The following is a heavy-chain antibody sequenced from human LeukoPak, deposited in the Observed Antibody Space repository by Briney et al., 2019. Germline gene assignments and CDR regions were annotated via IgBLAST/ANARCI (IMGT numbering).Heavy chain of an antibody. CDR3: ARGSGWYSDYYMDV. CDR2: IYNSGST. J-gene: IGHJ6*03. Sequence: PSETLSLTCTVSGDSFSYFYWSWIRQPPGKGLEWIGYIYNSGSTNYNPSLKSRVTISLDTSKNQFSLKLSSVTAADTAVYYCARGSGWYSDYYMDVWGKGTTVTISS. CDR1: GDSFSYFY. D-gene: IGHD6-19*01. V-gene: IGHV4-59*12.